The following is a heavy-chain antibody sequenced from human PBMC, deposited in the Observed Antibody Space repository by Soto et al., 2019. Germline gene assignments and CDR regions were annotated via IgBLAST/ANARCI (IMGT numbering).Heavy chain of an antibody. Sequence: SETLSLTCTVSGGSISSYYWSWIRQPPGKGQEWIGYIYYSGSTNYNPSLKSRVTISVDTSKNQFSLKLSSVTAADTAVYYCAREGPRKYYYDSSGYYRSYFDYWGQGTLVTVSS. D-gene: IGHD3-22*01. CDR3: AREGPRKYYYDSSGYYRSYFDY. J-gene: IGHJ4*02. V-gene: IGHV4-59*01. CDR1: GGSISSYY. CDR2: IYYSGST.